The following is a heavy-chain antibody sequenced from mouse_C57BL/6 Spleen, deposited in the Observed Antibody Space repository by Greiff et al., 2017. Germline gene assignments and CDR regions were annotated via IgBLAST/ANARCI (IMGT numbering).Heavy chain of an antibody. D-gene: IGHD2-3*01. V-gene: IGHV1-50*01. CDR3: AVDGYSSYSMGY. Sequence: QVQLQQPGAELVKPGASVKLSCKASGYTFTSYWMQWVKQRPGQGLEWIGEIDPSDSYTNYNQKFKGKATLTVDTSSSTAYMQLSSLTSEDSAVYYCAVDGYSSYSMGYWGQGTSVTVSS. CDR2: IDPSDSYT. J-gene: IGHJ4*01. CDR1: GYTFTSYW.